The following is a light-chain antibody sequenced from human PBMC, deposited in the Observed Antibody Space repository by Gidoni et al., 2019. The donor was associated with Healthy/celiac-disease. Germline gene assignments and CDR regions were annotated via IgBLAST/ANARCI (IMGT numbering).Light chain of an antibody. CDR3: AAWDDSLSGYV. V-gene: IGLV1-47*01. CDR1: SSNIGSNS. CDR2: RNN. J-gene: IGLJ1*01. Sequence: QSVLTQPPSASGTPGQRVTISCSGSSSNIGSNSVYWYQQLPGTAPKLLICRNNPRPSGVPDRFSGSKSGTSASLALSGLRSEDEADYYCAAWDDSLSGYVFGTGTKVTVL.